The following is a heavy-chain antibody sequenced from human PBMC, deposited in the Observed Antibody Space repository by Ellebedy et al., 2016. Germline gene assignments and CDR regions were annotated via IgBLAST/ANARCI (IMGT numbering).Heavy chain of an antibody. V-gene: IGHV4-34*01. J-gene: IGHJ4*02. D-gene: IGHD2-21*02. CDR3: ARSGRGYGDSDY. Sequence: SKTLSLTCAVYGGSFSGYYWPWIRQPPGKGLEWIGEVNHGGSINYNPFLESRLAISVDTSKNQFSLKVNSVTAADTAVYYCARSGRGYGDSDYWGQGTLVTVSS. CDR2: VNHGGSI. CDR1: GGSFSGYY.